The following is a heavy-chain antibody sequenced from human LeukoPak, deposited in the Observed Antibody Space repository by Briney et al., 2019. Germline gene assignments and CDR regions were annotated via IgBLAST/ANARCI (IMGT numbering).Heavy chain of an antibody. CDR3: ARASARYYMDV. CDR1: GFTFGNYW. D-gene: IGHD3-10*01. J-gene: IGHJ6*03. CDR2: IKQDGSEK. V-gene: IGHV3-7*01. Sequence: GGSLRLSCAASGFTFGNYWMSWVRQAPGKGLEWVANIKQDGSEKYYVDSVKGRFTISRDNAKNSLYLQMNSLRAEDTAVYYCARASARYYMDVWGKGTTVTVSS.